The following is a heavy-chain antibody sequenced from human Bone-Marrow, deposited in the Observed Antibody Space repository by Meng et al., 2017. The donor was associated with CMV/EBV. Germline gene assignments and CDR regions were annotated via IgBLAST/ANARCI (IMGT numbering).Heavy chain of an antibody. CDR2: IYYSGST. CDR3: ARVGFGGLEWLSSFGWSY. D-gene: IGHD3-3*01. Sequence: SETLSLTCTVPGGSISSSSYYWGWIRQPPGKGLEWIGSIYYSGSTYYNASLKSRVTISVDTSKNQFSLKLSSVTAADTAVYYCARVGFGGLEWLSSFGWSYWGQGTLVTVSS. V-gene: IGHV4-39*07. J-gene: IGHJ4*02. CDR1: GGSISSSSYY.